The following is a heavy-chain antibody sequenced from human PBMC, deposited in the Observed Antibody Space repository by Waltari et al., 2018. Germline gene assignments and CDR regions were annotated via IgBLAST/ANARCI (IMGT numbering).Heavy chain of an antibody. D-gene: IGHD2-15*01. V-gene: IGHV4-4*02. J-gene: IGHJ4*02. Sequence: QVQLQESGPGLVKPSGTLSLTCTVSGASMSIRDFWSWVRQSPEKGLEWIGQVHRSGKTNYNPSLESRVAISIDMSNNQFSLKVTSTTAADTAVYYCARDRGRGLYLDSWGQGTLVTVSP. CDR1: GASMSIRDF. CDR3: ARDRGRGLYLDS. CDR2: VHRSGKT.